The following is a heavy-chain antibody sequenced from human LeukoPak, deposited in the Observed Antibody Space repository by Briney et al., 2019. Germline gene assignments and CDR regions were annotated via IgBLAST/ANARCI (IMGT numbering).Heavy chain of an antibody. V-gene: IGHV4-59*01. CDR3: ARDRGPTYYYDSSGYYTRGPLDY. CDR1: GGSISSYY. J-gene: IGHJ4*02. D-gene: IGHD3-22*01. CDR2: IYYSGST. Sequence: SETLSLTCTVSGGSISSYYWSWIRQPPGKGLEWIGYIYYSGSTNYNPSLKSRVTISVDTSKNQFSLKLSSVTAADTAVYYCARDRGPTYYYDSSGYYTRGPLDYWGQGNLVTVSS.